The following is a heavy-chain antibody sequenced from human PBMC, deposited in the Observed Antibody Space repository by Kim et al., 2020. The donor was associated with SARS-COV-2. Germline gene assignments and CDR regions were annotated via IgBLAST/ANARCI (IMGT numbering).Heavy chain of an antibody. Sequence: YAQKLQGSVTMTTDTSTRAAYLGLRSLRSDDTAVYYCARLGFSSSWYDYWGQGTLVTVSS. CDR3: ARLGFSSSWYDY. D-gene: IGHD6-13*01. V-gene: IGHV1-18*01. J-gene: IGHJ4*02.